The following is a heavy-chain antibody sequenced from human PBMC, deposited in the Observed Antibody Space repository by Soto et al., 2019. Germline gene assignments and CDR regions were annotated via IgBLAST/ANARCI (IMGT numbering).Heavy chain of an antibody. D-gene: IGHD6-13*01. CDR1: GFTFSNYA. J-gene: IGHJ1*01. CDR2: GTGTSGGT. V-gene: IGHV3-23*01. CDR3: ARAVGIAEAGPVSGY. Sequence: GGSLRLSCAVSGFTFSNYAMSWIRQTPGKGLEWVSTGTGTSGGTYYADSVKGRFTISRDNSKNTLYLQMNSMRAEDTAVYYCARAVGIAEAGPVSGYWGQGTLVTVSS.